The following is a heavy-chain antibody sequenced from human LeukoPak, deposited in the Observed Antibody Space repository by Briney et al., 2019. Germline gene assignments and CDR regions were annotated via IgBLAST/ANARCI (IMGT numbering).Heavy chain of an antibody. CDR1: GFTYNIYW. D-gene: IGHD3-10*01. J-gene: IGHJ4*02. CDR2: IKEDEHEK. V-gene: IGHV3-7*01. CDR3: TRTVPYGSGSRDY. Sequence: GGSLRLSCVASGFTYNIYWMSWIRQAPGKGLEGVANIKEDEHEKHYGDSVKGRFIISRDNAQNSPYLQMNNLGAEDTVLHYCTRTVPYGSGSRDYWGRGTLVTVSA.